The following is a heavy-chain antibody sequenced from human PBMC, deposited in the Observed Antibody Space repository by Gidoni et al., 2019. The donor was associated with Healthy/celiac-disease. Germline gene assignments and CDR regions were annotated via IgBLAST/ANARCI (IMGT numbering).Heavy chain of an antibody. J-gene: IGHJ4*02. V-gene: IGHV3-23*01. CDR3: AKDGGAERELLQGGGYYFAS. D-gene: IGHD1-26*01. CDR1: GFTFSNNA. CDR2: LSGSGGST. Sequence: EVQLLESGGGLVQPGGSLRLSCAASGFTFSNNAMSWVRQAHGKGLEWVSGLSGSGGSTYYADSVTGRFPISRDNSKNTRYLQMNSLSAEDTAVYYCAKDGGAERELLQGGGYYFASWGQGTLVTVSS.